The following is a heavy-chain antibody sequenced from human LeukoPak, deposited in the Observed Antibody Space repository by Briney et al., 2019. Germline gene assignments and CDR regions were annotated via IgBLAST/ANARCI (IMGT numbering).Heavy chain of an antibody. CDR1: GFTFSSYS. V-gene: IGHV3-21*01. CDR3: ARVLSGTTDWFDP. D-gene: IGHD1-1*01. J-gene: IGHJ5*02. Sequence: PGGSLRLSCAASGFTFSSYSMNWVRQAPGKGVEWVSSISSSSSYIYYADSVKGRFTISRDDAKNSLYLQMNSLRAEDTAVYYCARVLSGTTDWFDPWGQGTLVTVSS. CDR2: ISSSSSYI.